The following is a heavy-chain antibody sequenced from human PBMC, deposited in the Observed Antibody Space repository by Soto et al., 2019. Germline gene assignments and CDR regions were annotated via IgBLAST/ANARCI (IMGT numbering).Heavy chain of an antibody. D-gene: IGHD6-13*01. V-gene: IGHV3-66*01. CDR1: GFTVSSNY. CDR2: IYGAAST. J-gene: IGHJ4*02. CDR3: AREGPSRSRCYFVS. Sequence: EVQLVESGGGLVQPGGSLRLSCAASGFTVSSNYMNWVRQAPGKGLEWVSIIYGAASTYYADSVKGRFTISRDNSKNTLYLQMNSLRAQDTAVNYCAREGPSRSRCYFVSRGQGTLVTVSS.